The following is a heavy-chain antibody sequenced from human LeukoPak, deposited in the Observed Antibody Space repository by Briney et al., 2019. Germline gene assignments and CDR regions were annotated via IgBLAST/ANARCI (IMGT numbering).Heavy chain of an antibody. D-gene: IGHD3-22*01. V-gene: IGHV1-2*04. CDR3: ARDSFTMIVGNIDY. Sequence: GASVKVSCKASGYTFTGYYMHWVRQAPGQGLEWMGWINPNSGGTNYAQKFQGWVTMTRDTSISTAYMELSRLRSDDTAVYYCARDSFTMIVGNIDYWGQGTLVTVSS. CDR1: GYTFTGYY. CDR2: INPNSGGT. J-gene: IGHJ4*02.